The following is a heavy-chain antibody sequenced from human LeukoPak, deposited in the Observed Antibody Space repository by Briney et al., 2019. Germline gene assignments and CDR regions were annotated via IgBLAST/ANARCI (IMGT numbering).Heavy chain of an antibody. Sequence: ASVNVSCKASGYTFTGYYMHWVRQAPGQGLEWMGWINPNSGGTNYAQKFQGRVTMTRDTSISTAYMELSRLRSDDTAVYYCARASYVVVTAFNWFDPWGQGTLVTVSS. CDR2: INPNSGGT. CDR3: ARASYVVVTAFNWFDP. V-gene: IGHV1-2*02. D-gene: IGHD2-21*02. J-gene: IGHJ5*02. CDR1: GYTFTGYY.